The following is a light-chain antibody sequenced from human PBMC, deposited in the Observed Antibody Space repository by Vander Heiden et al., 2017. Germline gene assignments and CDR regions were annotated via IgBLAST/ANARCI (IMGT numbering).Light chain of an antibody. V-gene: IGKV1-39*01. Sequence: DIQMTQSPSSLSASVGDRVTITCRASQSISSYLNWYQQKPGKAPKLLIYAASSLQSGVPSRFSGSGYGTDFTLTISSLQPEDFAPYYCQQSYSTPPITFGQGTLLEIK. J-gene: IGKJ5*01. CDR2: AAS. CDR3: QQSYSTPPIT. CDR1: QSISSY.